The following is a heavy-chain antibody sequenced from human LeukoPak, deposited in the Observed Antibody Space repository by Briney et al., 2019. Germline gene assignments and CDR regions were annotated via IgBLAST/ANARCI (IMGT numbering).Heavy chain of an antibody. V-gene: IGHV1-69*01. Sequence: SVKVSCRASGGTFSSYAISWVRQAPGQGLEWMGGIIPIFGTANYAQKFQGRVTITADESTSTAYMELSSLRSEDTAVYYCARGHSGSYYYYYYYMDVWGKGTTVTVSS. CDR1: GGTFSSYA. CDR3: ARGHSGSYYYYYYYMDV. CDR2: IIPIFGTA. J-gene: IGHJ6*03. D-gene: IGHD1-26*01.